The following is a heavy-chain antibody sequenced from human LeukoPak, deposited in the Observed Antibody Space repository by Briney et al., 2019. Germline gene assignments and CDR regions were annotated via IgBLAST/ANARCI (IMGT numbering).Heavy chain of an antibody. V-gene: IGHV4-34*01. J-gene: IGHJ5*02. CDR3: ASQYYDFWSGLLANNWFDP. CDR2: INHSGST. Sequence: SETLSLTCTVSGGSITRYYWSWIRQPPGKGLEWIGEINHSGSTNYNPSLKSRVTISVDTSKNQFSLKLSSVTAADTAVYYCASQYYDFWSGLLANNWFDPWGQGTLVTVSS. D-gene: IGHD3-3*01. CDR1: GGSITRYY.